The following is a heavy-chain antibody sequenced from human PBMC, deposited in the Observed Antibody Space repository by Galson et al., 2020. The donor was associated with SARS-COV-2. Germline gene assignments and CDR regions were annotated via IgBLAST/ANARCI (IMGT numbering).Heavy chain of an antibody. J-gene: IGHJ4*02. CDR3: ARLRFSNTATVEY. V-gene: IGHV4-30-4*01. Sequence: ASETLSLTCTVSGGSISSGDYYWSWIRQPPGKGLEWIGHIYYRGSTHYNPSLKSRVTISVDTSKDQFSLKLSSLTAADTAVYYCARLRFSNTATVEYWGQGTLLTVSS. CDR2: IYYRGST. CDR1: GGSISSGDYY. D-gene: IGHD5-18*01.